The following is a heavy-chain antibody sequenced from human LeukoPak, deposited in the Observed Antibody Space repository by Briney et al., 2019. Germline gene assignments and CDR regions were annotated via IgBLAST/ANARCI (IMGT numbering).Heavy chain of an antibody. CDR3: AKSPHCTNGVCYLSYYYYMDV. Sequence: GGFLRLSCAASGFPFSSYAMSWVRQAPGKGLEWVSAISGSGGSTYYADSVKGRFTISRDNSKNTLYLQMNSLRAEDTAVYYCAKSPHCTNGVCYLSYYYYMDVWGKGTTVTVSS. CDR1: GFPFSSYA. CDR2: ISGSGGST. J-gene: IGHJ6*03. V-gene: IGHV3-23*01. D-gene: IGHD2-8*01.